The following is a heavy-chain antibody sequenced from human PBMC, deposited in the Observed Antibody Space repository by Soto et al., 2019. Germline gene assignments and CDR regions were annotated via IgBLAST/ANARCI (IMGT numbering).Heavy chain of an antibody. CDR2: INPSGGST. CDR3: AISRTVTTRWFDP. D-gene: IGHD4-4*01. CDR1: GYTFTSYY. Sequence: GASVKVSFKASGYTFTSYYMHWVRQAPGQGLEWMGIINPSGGSTSYAQKFQGRVTMTRDTSTSTVYMELSSLRSEDTAVYYCAISRTVTTRWFDPWGQGTLVTVSS. J-gene: IGHJ5*02. V-gene: IGHV1-46*01.